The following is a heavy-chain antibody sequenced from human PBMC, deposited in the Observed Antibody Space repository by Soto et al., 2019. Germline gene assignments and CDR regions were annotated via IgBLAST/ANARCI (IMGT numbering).Heavy chain of an antibody. V-gene: IGHV1-8*02. Sequence: QVQLVQSGAEVGKPGASVKVSCKASGYTFTSYDINWVRQASGQGLEWMGWMNPNSGNTGSAQRFQGRLTMTRNTSINTAYMELTSLTSEDAAVYYCATVHTVTTYFDVWGPGTLVDVSS. CDR1: GYTFTSYD. CDR3: ATVHTVTTYFDV. D-gene: IGHD4-17*01. J-gene: IGHJ2*01. CDR2: MNPNSGNT.